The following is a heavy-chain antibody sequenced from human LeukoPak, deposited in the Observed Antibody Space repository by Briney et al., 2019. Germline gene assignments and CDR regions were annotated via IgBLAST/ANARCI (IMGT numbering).Heavy chain of an antibody. J-gene: IGHJ4*02. V-gene: IGHV3-23*01. CDR3: AKDTSYGNLYFDY. D-gene: IGHD5-18*01. CDR2: ISGSGGST. Sequence: PGGSLRLSCAASGFTFSSYAMSWVRQAPGRGLEWVSAISGSGGSTCYADFVKGRFTISRDNSKNTLYLQMNSLRAEDTAVYYCAKDTSYGNLYFDYWGQGTLVTVSS. CDR1: GFTFSSYA.